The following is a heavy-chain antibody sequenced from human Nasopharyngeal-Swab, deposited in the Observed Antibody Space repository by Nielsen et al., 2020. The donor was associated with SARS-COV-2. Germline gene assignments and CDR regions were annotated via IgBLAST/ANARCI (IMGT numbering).Heavy chain of an antibody. CDR2: IKQDGSEK. D-gene: IGHD6-13*01. Sequence: GESLKISCAASGFTFSSYWMSWVRQAPGKGLEWVANIKQDGSEKYYVDSVKGRFTISRDHAKNSLYLQMNSLRAEDTAVYYCAKGSSSWTYDHWGQGTLVRVSS. J-gene: IGHJ4*02. V-gene: IGHV3-7*01. CDR1: GFTFSSYW. CDR3: AKGSSSWTYDH.